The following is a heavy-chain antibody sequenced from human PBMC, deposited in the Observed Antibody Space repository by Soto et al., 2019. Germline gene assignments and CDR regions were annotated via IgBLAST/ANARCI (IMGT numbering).Heavy chain of an antibody. CDR1: GGSFSGYY. CDR2: INHSGST. V-gene: IGHV4-34*01. CDR3: VRVRFLEGNGMDV. J-gene: IGHJ6*02. Sequence: QVQLQQWGAGLLKPSETLSLTCAVYGGSFSGYYWSWIRQPPGKGLEWIGEINHSGSTNYNPSLKSRVTISVDTSKNQFSLKLSSVTAADTAVYYCVRVRFLEGNGMDVWGQGTTVTVSS. D-gene: IGHD3-3*01.